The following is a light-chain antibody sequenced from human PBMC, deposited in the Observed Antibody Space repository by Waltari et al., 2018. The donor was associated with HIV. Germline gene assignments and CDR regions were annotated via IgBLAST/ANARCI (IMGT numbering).Light chain of an antibody. V-gene: IGLV2-8*01. CDR1: NSDIGSYDY. CDR2: EVT. J-gene: IGLJ2*01. CDR3: SSFADRDGFYVL. Sequence: QSALTQPPYASGSPGQSVTLSCTGSNSDIGSYDYVSWYQLHPGKAPKLVISEVTKRPSGVSDRFSGSKSANTAFLTVSGLQAEDEADYYCSSFADRDGFYVLFGGGTRLTVL.